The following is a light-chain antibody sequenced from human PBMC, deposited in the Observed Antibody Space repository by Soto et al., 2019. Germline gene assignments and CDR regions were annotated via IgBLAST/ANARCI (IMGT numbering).Light chain of an antibody. V-gene: IGLV2-14*01. CDR3: ISYTGGSTYVV. CDR1: SSDVGGYNY. CDR2: DVN. Sequence: QSALTQPASVSGSPGQSITISCTGTSSDVGGYNYVSWYQQHPGKAPKLMIYDVNNRPSGVSNRFSGSKSGNTASLTISGLQAEDEADYYCISYTGGSTYVVFGGGTKLTVL. J-gene: IGLJ2*01.